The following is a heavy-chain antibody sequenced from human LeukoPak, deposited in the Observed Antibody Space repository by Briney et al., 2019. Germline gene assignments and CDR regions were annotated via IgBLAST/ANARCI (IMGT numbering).Heavy chain of an antibody. CDR3: AILGGGMAY. Sequence: GGSPRLSCAASGFRFSSYTMNWVRQAPGKGLEWVSGISGSGDRTYYADFVKGRVTISRDNSRNTLYLQMSSLRAEDTAVYYCAILGGGMAYWGQGTLVAVSS. D-gene: IGHD3-16*01. CDR2: ISGSGDRT. V-gene: IGHV3-23*01. J-gene: IGHJ4*02. CDR1: GFRFSSYT.